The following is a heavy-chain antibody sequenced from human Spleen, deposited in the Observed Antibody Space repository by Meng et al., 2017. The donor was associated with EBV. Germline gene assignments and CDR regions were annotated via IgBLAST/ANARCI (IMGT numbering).Heavy chain of an antibody. D-gene: IGHD2-21*02. CDR1: GYMFTDYY. CDR3: ARSLFSNDFFN. Sequence: QVQRGRSGGEGKEPGASAQVSWKAAGYMFTDYYWLWVRQAPGQALAWMGRINPSSGGTDSAQKFQGRVTMTRDTSISTAYMELTSLRSDDTAIYYCARSLFSNDFFNWGQGTLVTVSS. V-gene: IGHV1/OR15-1*04. CDR2: INPSSGGT. J-gene: IGHJ4*02.